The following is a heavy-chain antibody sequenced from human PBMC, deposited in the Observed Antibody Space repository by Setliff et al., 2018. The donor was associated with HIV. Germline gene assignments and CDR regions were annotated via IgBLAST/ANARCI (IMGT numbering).Heavy chain of an antibody. CDR2: IYTSGST. D-gene: IGHD3-3*01. Sequence: LSLTCTVSGGSISSGSYYWSWIRQPAGKGLEWIGHIYTSGSTNYNPSLKSRVIISIDTSKNQFSLKPFSVTAADTAVYYCASRRGGGFLAWPDPYFDYWGQGTLVTVSS. CDR1: GGSISSGSYY. CDR3: ASRRGGGFLAWPDPYFDY. V-gene: IGHV4-61*09. J-gene: IGHJ4*02.